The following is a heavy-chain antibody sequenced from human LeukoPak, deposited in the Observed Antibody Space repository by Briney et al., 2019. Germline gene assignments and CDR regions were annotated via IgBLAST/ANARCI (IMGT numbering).Heavy chain of an antibody. CDR3: ARIFDSSGFDY. CDR2: ISYDGSNK. CDR1: GFTFSSYA. Sequence: GGSLRLSCAASGFTFSSYAMHWVRQAPGKGLERVAVISYDGSNKYYADSVKGRFTISRDNSKNTLYLQMNSLRAEDTAVYYCARIFDSSGFDYWGQGTLVTVSS. D-gene: IGHD3-22*01. V-gene: IGHV3-30-3*01. J-gene: IGHJ4*02.